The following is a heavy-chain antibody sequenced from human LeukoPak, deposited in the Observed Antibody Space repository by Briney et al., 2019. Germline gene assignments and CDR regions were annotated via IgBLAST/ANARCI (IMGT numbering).Heavy chain of an antibody. J-gene: IGHJ3*02. D-gene: IGHD2-2*01. CDR2: ISGSGGST. CDR3: AKGPYCSSTSCYWHDAFDI. CDR1: GFTFSSYA. V-gene: IGHV3-23*01. Sequence: GSLRLSCAASGFTFSSYAMSWVRQAPGKGLEWVSAISGSGGSTYYADSVKGRFTISRDNSKNTLYLQMNSLRAKDTAVYYCAKGPYCSSTSCYWHDAFDIWGQGTMVTVSS.